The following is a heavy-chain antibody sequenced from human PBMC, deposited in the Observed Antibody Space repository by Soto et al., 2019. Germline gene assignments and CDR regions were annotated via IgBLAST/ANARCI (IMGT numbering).Heavy chain of an antibody. CDR2: IYHSGSA. Sequence: PSETLSLTCTVSGGSISSGDYFWSWFRQPPGEGLEWIGYIYHSGSAYYNPSLKSRVTISVDTSKNQFSLKLSSVTAADTAVYYCARDSSGWNWFDPWGQGTLVTVSS. CDR3: ARDSSGWNWFDP. J-gene: IGHJ5*02. D-gene: IGHD6-19*01. CDR1: GGSISSGDYF. V-gene: IGHV4-30-4*01.